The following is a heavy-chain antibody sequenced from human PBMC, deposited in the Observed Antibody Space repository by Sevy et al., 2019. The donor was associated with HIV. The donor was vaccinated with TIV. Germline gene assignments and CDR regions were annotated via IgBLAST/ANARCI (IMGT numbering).Heavy chain of an antibody. CDR1: GFTFTYYG. CDR3: AKNTAAAGTGGFDY. D-gene: IGHD6-13*01. Sequence: GGSLRLSCAASGFTFTYYGMHWVRQAPGKGLEWVAFIHYDGSNKYYADSVKGRFTISRDSAKNTVYLQMNSLRTDDTALYYCAKNTAAAGTGGFDYWGQGTLVTVSS. J-gene: IGHJ4*02. CDR2: IHYDGSNK. V-gene: IGHV3-30*02.